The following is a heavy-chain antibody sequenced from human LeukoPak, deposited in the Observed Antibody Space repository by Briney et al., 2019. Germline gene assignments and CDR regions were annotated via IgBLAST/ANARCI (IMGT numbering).Heavy chain of an antibody. V-gene: IGHV1-8*01. CDR1: GYTFTSYD. CDR3: ARDFDITRRTYYFDY. J-gene: IGHJ4*02. D-gene: IGHD3-9*01. CDR2: MNPNSGNT. Sequence: ASVKVSCKASGYTFTSYDINWVRQATGQGLEWMGWMNPNSGNTGYAQKFQGRVTMTRNTSISTAYMELSSPRSEDTAVYYCARDFDITRRTYYFDYWGQGTLVTVSS.